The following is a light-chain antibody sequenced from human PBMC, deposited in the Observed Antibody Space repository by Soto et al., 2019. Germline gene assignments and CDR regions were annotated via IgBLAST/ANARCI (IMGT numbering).Light chain of an antibody. CDR3: AAWDDSLSAWV. CDR2: ASS. V-gene: IGLV1-40*01. Sequence: QSALAQPPSVSGAPGQRVTIPCTGSSSNIGAGYDVHWYQQSPGTAPKLLIYASSIRPSGVPDRISGSKSATAASLAVSGLRSEDEADYYCAAWDDSLSAWVFGGGTKVTVL. CDR1: SSNIGAGYD. J-gene: IGLJ3*02.